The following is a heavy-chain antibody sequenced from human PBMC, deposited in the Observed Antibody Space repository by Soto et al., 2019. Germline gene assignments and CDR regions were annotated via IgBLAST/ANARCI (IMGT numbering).Heavy chain of an antibody. CDR1: GDSISTVDYF. V-gene: IGHV4-30-4*01. D-gene: IGHD2-15*01. CDR2: IYKSTTT. J-gene: IGHJ5*01. CDR3: ARGRYCLTGRCFPNWFDS. Sequence: LSLTCSVSGDSISTVDYFWAWIRRPPGQALEYIGYIYKSTTTYYNPSFESRVAISLDTSKSQFSLTVTSVTAADTAVYFCARGRYCLTGRCFPNWFDSWGQGTLVTVSS.